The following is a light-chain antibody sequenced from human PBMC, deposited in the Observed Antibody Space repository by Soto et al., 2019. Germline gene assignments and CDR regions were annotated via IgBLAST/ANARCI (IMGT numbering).Light chain of an antibody. CDR2: DVN. J-gene: IGLJ2*01. CDR1: SSDIGAYDY. V-gene: IGLV2-11*01. Sequence: QSALTQPRSVSGSPGQSVTISCTGTSSDIGAYDYVSWYQQHPGKAPQLMIYDVNKRPSGVPDRFSGSKSGNTASLTISGLQAEDEADYYCSSSAGPYIFAFGGGTKLTVL. CDR3: SSSAGPYIFA.